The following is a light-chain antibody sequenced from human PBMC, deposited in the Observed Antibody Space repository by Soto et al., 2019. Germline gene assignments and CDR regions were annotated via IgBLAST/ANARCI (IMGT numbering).Light chain of an antibody. CDR1: QNINIH. CDR3: QQSYSTPT. V-gene: IGKV1-39*01. Sequence: DIQLTQSPSSLSASVGDRVTITCRASQNINIHLNWYQQRPGKDPQLLIYTASSLQSGVPSRFSGSGSGTDFTLTISSLQPEDFATYYCQQSYSTPTFGGGTKVDIK. J-gene: IGKJ4*01. CDR2: TAS.